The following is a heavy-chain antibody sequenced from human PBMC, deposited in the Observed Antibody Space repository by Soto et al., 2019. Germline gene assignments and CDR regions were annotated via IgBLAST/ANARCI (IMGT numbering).Heavy chain of an antibody. D-gene: IGHD4-17*01. V-gene: IGHV4-4*02. CDR1: GASVTLSNW. J-gene: IGHJ3*01. CDR3: ARATDDYGDDYDV. CDR2: AYHSGST. Sequence: SETLSLTFTVSGASVTLSNWWTWIRQSPGRGREWIGQAYHSGSTNYNPSLETPVTISVDTSKNQFSLNLTSVTAADTAVYYCARATDDYGDDYDVWGQGTSVNVSS.